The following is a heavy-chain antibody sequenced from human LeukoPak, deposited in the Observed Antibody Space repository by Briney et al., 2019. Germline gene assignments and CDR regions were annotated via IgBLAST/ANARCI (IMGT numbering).Heavy chain of an antibody. J-gene: IGHJ6*03. CDR1: AYTFTSYG. V-gene: IGHV1-18*01. CDR2: ISAYNGNT. CDR3: ARVGDYDSSGSYYYYMDV. D-gene: IGHD3-22*01. Sequence: ASVKVSCKASAYTFTSYGISWVRQAPGQGLEWMGWISAYNGNTNYAQKLQGRVTMTTDTSTSTAYMELRSLRSDDTAVYYCARVGDYDSSGSYYYYMDVWGKGTTVTVSS.